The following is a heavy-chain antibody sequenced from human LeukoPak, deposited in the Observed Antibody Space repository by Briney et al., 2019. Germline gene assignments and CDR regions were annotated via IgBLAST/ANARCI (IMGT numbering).Heavy chain of an antibody. D-gene: IGHD2-2*01. V-gene: IGHV3-30*18. CDR1: GFTFSSYG. Sequence: SLRLSCAASGFTFSSYGMHWVRQAPGKGLEWVAVISYDGSNKYYADSVKGRFTISRDNSKNTLYLQMNSLRAEDTAIYYCAKDGDWRPAADWGQGTLVTVSS. CDR3: AKDGDWRPAAD. J-gene: IGHJ4*02. CDR2: ISYDGSNK.